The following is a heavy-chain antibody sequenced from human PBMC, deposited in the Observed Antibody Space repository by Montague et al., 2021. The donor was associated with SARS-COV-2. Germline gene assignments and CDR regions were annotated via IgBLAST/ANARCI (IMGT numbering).Heavy chain of an antibody. CDR2: IHHGGST. V-gene: IGHV4-34*01. Sequence: SETLSLTCAVHGGSFSTYSWNWIRQPPGNGLEWIGEIHHGGSTNYNPSLKSRVTISADTSKNQFSLKLTSVAAADTAVYYCARLGDGVVPSPILGVGPYYSSYYMDVWGKGTTVTVSS. CDR3: ARLGDGVVPSPILGVGPYYSSYYMDV. J-gene: IGHJ6*03. CDR1: GGSFSTYS. D-gene: IGHD2-2*02.